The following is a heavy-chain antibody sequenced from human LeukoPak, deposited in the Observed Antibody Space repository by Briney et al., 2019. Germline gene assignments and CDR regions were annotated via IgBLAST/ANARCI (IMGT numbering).Heavy chain of an antibody. CDR2: IYYSGST. V-gene: IGHV4-59*01. Sequence: SETLSLTCTVSGGSTSSYYWSWIRQPPGKGLEWIGYIYYSGSTNYNPSLKSRVTISVDTSKNQFSLKLSSVTAADTAVYYCARGEIAVALHLDYWGQGTLVTVSS. CDR3: ARGEIAVALHLDY. D-gene: IGHD6-19*01. J-gene: IGHJ4*02. CDR1: GGSTSSYY.